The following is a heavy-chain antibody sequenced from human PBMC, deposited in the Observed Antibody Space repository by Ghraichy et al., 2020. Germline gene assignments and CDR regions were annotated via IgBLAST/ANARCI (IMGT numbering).Heavy chain of an antibody. J-gene: IGHJ5*02. CDR3: AKDEVGLRGRFDP. D-gene: IGHD1-26*01. V-gene: IGHV3-23*01. CDR2: ISGSGGST. CDR1: GFTFSSYA. Sequence: GESLNISCAASGFTFSSYAMSWVRQAPGKGLEWVSAISGSGGSTYYADSVKGRFTISRDNSKNTLYLQMNSLRAEDTAVYYCAKDEVGLRGRFDPWGQGTLVTVSS.